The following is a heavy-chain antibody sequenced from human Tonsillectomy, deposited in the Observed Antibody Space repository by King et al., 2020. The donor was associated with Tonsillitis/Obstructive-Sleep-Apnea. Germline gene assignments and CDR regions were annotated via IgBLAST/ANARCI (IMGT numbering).Heavy chain of an antibody. D-gene: IGHD2-15*01. CDR1: GFAVSSNY. CDR2: FYSGGST. Sequence: DVQLVESGGGLIQPGGSLRLSCAASGFAVSSNYMSWVRQAPGKGLEWVSVFYSGGSTYYAVSVKGRFTISRDNSKNTLFLQMNSLRAEDTAVYYWSTTRSSYHHYNIPYFDYWGQGTLVTVSS. CDR3: STTRSSYHHYNIPYFDY. V-gene: IGHV3-53*01. J-gene: IGHJ4*02.